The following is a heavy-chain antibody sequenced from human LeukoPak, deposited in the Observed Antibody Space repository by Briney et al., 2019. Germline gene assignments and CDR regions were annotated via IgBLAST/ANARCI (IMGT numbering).Heavy chain of an antibody. CDR3: ARGVVIQTIGFDP. CDR1: GGSFSGYY. J-gene: IGHJ5*02. Sequence: SETLSLTCAVYGGSFSGYYWSWIRQPPGKGLEWIGEINHSGSTNYNPSLKSRVTISVDTSKNQFSLKLSSVTAADTAVYYCARGVVIQTIGFDPWGQGTLVTVSS. CDR2: INHSGST. V-gene: IGHV4-34*01. D-gene: IGHD3-22*01.